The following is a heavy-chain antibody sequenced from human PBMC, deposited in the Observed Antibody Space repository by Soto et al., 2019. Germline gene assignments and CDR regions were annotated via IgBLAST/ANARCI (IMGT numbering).Heavy chain of an antibody. V-gene: IGHV3-30-3*01. CDR1: GFTFSSYA. CDR3: ARDRYFDWLLPDY. Sequence: GGSLRLSCAASGFTFSSYAMSWVRQAPGKGLEWVAVISCDGSNKYYADSVKGRFTISRDNSKNTLYLQMNSLRAEDTAVYYCARDRYFDWLLPDYWGQGTLVTVSS. J-gene: IGHJ4*02. D-gene: IGHD3-9*01. CDR2: ISCDGSNK.